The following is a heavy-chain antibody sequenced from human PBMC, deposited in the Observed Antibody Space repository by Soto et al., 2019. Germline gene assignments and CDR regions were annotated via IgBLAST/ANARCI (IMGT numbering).Heavy chain of an antibody. CDR3: ARLMGYDSSGYSAY. Sequence: LSLTCTVSGGSISSYYWSWIRQPPGKGLEWIGYIYYSGSTNYNPSLKSRVTISVDTSKNQFSLKLSSVTAADTAVYYCARLMGYDSSGYSAYWGQGTLVTVSS. CDR1: GGSISSYY. J-gene: IGHJ4*02. V-gene: IGHV4-59*01. D-gene: IGHD3-22*01. CDR2: IYYSGST.